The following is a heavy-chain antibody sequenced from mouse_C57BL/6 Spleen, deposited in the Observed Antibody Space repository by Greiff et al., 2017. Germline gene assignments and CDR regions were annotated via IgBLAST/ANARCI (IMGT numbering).Heavy chain of an antibody. V-gene: IGHV1-50*01. CDR1: GYTFTSYW. CDR2: IDPSDSYT. D-gene: IGHD1-1*02. CDR3: ARLGGSGYFGV. J-gene: IGHJ1*03. Sequence: VQLQQPGAELVKPGASVKLSCKASGYTFTSYWMQWVKQRPGQGLEWIGEIDPSDSYTNYNPKFKVKATLTVDTASSTAYMQLSSLTSEDAAVYYCARLGGSGYFGVWGTGTTVTVSS.